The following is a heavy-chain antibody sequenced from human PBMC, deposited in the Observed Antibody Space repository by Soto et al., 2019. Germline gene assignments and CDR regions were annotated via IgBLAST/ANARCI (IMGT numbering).Heavy chain of an antibody. V-gene: IGHV1-3*01. J-gene: IGHJ4*02. CDR2: INAGNGNT. CDR3: AIEGSDDLLTVATPLDY. CDR1: GYTFTSYA. D-gene: IGHD3-9*01. Sequence: QVQLVQSGAEVKKPGASVKVSCKASGYTFTSYAMHWVRQAPGQRLECMGWINAGNGNTKYSQKFQGRVTITRDTSASTVYMELSSMRSEDTAVYYCAIEGSDDLLTVATPLDYWGQGTLVTVSS.